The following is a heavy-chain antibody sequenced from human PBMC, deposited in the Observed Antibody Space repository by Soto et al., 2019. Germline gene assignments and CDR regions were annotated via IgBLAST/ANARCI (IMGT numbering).Heavy chain of an antibody. CDR2: ISYDGSNK. Sequence: QVQLVESGGGVVQPGRSLRLSCAASGFTFSSYGMHWVRQAPGKGLEWVAVISYDGSNKYYADSVKGRFTISRDNSKNTLYLQMNSLRAEDTAVYYCANEDIVVVTASGYWGQGTLVTVSS. J-gene: IGHJ4*02. D-gene: IGHD2-21*02. CDR3: ANEDIVVVTASGY. CDR1: GFTFSSYG. V-gene: IGHV3-30*18.